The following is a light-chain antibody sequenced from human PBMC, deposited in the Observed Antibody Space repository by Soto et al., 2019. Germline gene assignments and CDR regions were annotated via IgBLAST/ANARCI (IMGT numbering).Light chain of an antibody. V-gene: IGKV1-39*01. J-gene: IGKJ4*01. CDR3: QQSYSPFT. CDR2: AAS. Sequence: DIPMTQSPSSLSASVGDRVTITCRASQSISSYLNWYQQKPGKAPKLLIYAASSLQSGVPSRFSGSGSGTDFTLTISSLQPEDFATYYCQQSYSPFTFGGGTKVEIK. CDR1: QSISSY.